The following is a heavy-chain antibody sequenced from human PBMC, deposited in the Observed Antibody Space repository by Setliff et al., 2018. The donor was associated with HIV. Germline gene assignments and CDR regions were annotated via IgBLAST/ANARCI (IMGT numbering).Heavy chain of an antibody. CDR3: ARDPYWLEGYFDY. D-gene: IGHD6-19*01. V-gene: IGHV3-48*03. Sequence: GRSLRLPCAASGFTFRNYKFKWVSPAPRRGPEWVSSISIGSGGANDYADSVKCRFTMSRDNAKKSRYLQMDSLRVEDTGFDYCARDPYWLEGYFDYWGPGTLVTV. J-gene: IGHJ4*02. CDR2: ISIGSGGAN. CDR1: GFTFRNYK.